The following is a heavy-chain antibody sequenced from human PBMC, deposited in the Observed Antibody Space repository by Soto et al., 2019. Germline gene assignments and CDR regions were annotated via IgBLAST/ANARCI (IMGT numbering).Heavy chain of an antibody. CDR2: IYHTWST. CDR1: GGSISTVGHY. J-gene: IGHJ4*02. V-gene: IGHV4-31*03. Sequence: SETLSLTCSVSGGSISTVGHYWTWIRQPTGKGLEWIGSIYHTWSTYYSKSLRSRLTMSVDTSKSQFSLRLSSVTAADTAVYYCARATGTLRSRNCDYWGQGSLVTVSS. CDR3: ARATGTLRSRNCDY. D-gene: IGHD1-1*01.